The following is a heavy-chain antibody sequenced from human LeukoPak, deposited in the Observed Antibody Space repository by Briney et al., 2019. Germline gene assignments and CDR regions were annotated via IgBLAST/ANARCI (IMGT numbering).Heavy chain of an antibody. D-gene: IGHD2-8*02. J-gene: IGHJ4*02. V-gene: IGHV1-2*02. Sequence: ASVKVSCKASGYTFTGYYMHWVRQAPGQGLEWMGWINPNSGDTNYAQNFQGRVTMTRDTSISTAYTELSRLRSDDTAVYYCAREHSTGWRVFDYWGQGTLVTVSS. CDR2: INPNSGDT. CDR1: GYTFTGYY. CDR3: AREHSTGWRVFDY.